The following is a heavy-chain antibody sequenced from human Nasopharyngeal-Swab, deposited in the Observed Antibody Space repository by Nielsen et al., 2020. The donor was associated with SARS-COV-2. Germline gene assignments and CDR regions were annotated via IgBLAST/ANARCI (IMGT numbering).Heavy chain of an antibody. Sequence: GESLKISCAASGFTFSSYAMHWVRQAPGKGLEWVAVISYDGSNTYYADSVKGRFTISRDNSKNTLYLQMNSLRAEDTAVYYCARTGGPVYGLVVDYWGQGTLVTVSS. CDR3: ARTGGPVYGLVVDY. CDR1: GFTFSSYA. CDR2: ISYDGSNT. V-gene: IGHV3-30*04. D-gene: IGHD6-19*01. J-gene: IGHJ4*02.